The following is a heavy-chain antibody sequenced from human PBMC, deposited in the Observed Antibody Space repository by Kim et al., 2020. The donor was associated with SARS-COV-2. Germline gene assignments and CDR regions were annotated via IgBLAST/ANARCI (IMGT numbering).Heavy chain of an antibody. Sequence: GGSLRLSCAASGFTFSSYSMNWVRQAPGKGLEWVSSISSSSSYIYYADSVKGRFTISRDNAKNSLYLQMNSLRAEDTAVYYCARDPGSSWSNYYYYYGMDVWGQGTTVTVSS. V-gene: IGHV3-21*01. CDR2: ISSSSSYI. D-gene: IGHD6-13*01. J-gene: IGHJ6*02. CDR1: GFTFSSYS. CDR3: ARDPGSSWSNYYYYYGMDV.